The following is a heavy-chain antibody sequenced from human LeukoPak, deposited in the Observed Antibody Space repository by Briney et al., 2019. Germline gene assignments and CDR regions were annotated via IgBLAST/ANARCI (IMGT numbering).Heavy chain of an antibody. J-gene: IGHJ5*02. CDR1: GFTFSTYA. Sequence: GGSLRLSCAVSGFTFSTYAMSWVRQAPGKGLEWVSVVSGTGGRTYYADSVKGRFTISRDNSKNTLYLQMNSLRAEDTALYYCVKASSSSPQYNWFDAWGQGTLVTVSS. CDR3: VKASSSSPQYNWFDA. D-gene: IGHD6-6*01. CDR2: VSGTGGRT. V-gene: IGHV3-23*01.